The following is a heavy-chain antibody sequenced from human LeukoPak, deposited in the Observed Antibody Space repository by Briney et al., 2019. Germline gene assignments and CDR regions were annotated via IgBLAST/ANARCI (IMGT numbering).Heavy chain of an antibody. CDR1: GFTFSSYA. CDR2: IMKDGGQK. D-gene: IGHD5-24*01. CDR3: VRDADFYKGDY. J-gene: IGHJ4*02. Sequence: GGSLRLSCAASGFTFSSYAMNWARQAPGKGLEWVASIMKDGGQKKYVDSVKGRFTISRDDAQNSLYLQMSGLRAEDTAMYYCVRDADFYKGDYWGQGTLVTVSS. V-gene: IGHV3-7*03.